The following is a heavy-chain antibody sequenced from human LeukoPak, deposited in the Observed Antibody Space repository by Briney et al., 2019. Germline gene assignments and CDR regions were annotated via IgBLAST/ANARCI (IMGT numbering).Heavy chain of an antibody. Sequence: GGSLRLSCSASGFTFSSYGMHWVRQAPGEGLEWVAVISNDGSNKYYADSVKGRFTISRDNSKNTLYLQMNSLRAEDTAVYYCAKDGQGLTYYFDYWGQGTLVTVSS. CDR3: AKDGQGLTYYFDY. V-gene: IGHV3-30*18. D-gene: IGHD3-9*01. J-gene: IGHJ4*02. CDR2: ISNDGSNK. CDR1: GFTFSSYG.